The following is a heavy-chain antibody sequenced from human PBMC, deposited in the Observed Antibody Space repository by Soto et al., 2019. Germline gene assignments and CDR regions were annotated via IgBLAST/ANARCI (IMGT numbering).Heavy chain of an antibody. CDR3: AACAEPQISPMRSGWTNYGMDV. V-gene: IGHV3-11*04. Sequence: GGSLGLSCGASGFTFSDYYMSWIRQAPGKGLEWVSYISSSSSTIYYADSVKGRFTISRDNAKNSLYLQMNSLRDEDTAVYYCAACAEPQISPMRSGWTNYGMDVWGQGTTVTVSS. CDR1: GFTFSDYY. CDR2: ISSSSSTI. J-gene: IGHJ6*02. D-gene: IGHD6-19*01.